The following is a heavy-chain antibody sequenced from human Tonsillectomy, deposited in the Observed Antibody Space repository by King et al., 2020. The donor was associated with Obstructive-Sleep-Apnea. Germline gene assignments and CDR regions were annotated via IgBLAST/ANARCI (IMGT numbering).Heavy chain of an antibody. Sequence: VQLVEAGAEVKKPGASVKGSCKASGYTCISYDINWVRQATGQGLEWMVWRNPKSANTGYAQKFQGRVTMTRNTSISTAYMEVSNLRSEDTAVYYGARAPPGANWTTTNWYFDLWGRGTLVTVSS. CDR2: RNPKSANT. CDR3: ARAPPGANWTTTNWYFDL. J-gene: IGHJ2*01. V-gene: IGHV1-8*01. D-gene: IGHD1-20*01. CDR1: GYTCISYD.